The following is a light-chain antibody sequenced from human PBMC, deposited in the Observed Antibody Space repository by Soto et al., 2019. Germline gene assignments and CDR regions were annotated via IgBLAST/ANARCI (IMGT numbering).Light chain of an antibody. CDR1: QSVLYSANHKDY. J-gene: IGKJ4*01. Sequence: DIVMTQSPDSLAVSLDERATINCKSSQSVLYSANHKDYLAWYQQKPGQPPKLLIYWASTRESGVPDRFSGSGSGTDFTLTISSLQAEDVAVYYCQQYYSAPLTFGGGTKVEI. CDR3: QQYYSAPLT. V-gene: IGKV4-1*01. CDR2: WAS.